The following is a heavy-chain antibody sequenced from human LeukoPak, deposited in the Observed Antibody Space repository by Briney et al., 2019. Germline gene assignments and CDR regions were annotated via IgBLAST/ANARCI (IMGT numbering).Heavy chain of an antibody. D-gene: IGHD5-24*01. CDR2: VFYTGST. Sequence: PSETLSLTCTVSGDSISSYYWGWIRQPPGKGLEWIGYVFYTGSTNHNPSLKSRLTMSVDTSKNQFSLKLNSVTAADTAVYYCARDRDGNNFLDHWGQGTLVTVSS. V-gene: IGHV4-59*01. CDR1: GDSISSYY. CDR3: ARDRDGNNFLDH. J-gene: IGHJ4*02.